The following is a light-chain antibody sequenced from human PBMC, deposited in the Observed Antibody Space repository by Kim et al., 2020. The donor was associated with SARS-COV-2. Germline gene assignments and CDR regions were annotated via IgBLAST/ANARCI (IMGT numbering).Light chain of an antibody. Sequence: VTITCSGSSSNIGVNTVSWYQQLPGTAPKLLIYSTKQRPSGVPDRFSVSKSGTSASLAIRGLQSEDEADYYCAVWDDSLNGPNWVFGGGTKLTVL. J-gene: IGLJ3*02. V-gene: IGLV1-44*01. CDR1: SSNIGVNT. CDR3: AVWDDSLNGPNWV. CDR2: STK.